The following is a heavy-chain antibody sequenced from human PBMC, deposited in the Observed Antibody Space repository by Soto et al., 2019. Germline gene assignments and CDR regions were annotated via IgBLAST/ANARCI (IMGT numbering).Heavy chain of an antibody. D-gene: IGHD2-2*01. J-gene: IGHJ6*02. CDR1: GGTFSSYA. Sequence: QVQLVQSGAEVKKPGSSVKVSCKASGGTFSSYAISWVRQAPGQGLEWMGGIIPISGTANYAQKFQGRVTITANESTSTAYMELSSLRSEDTAVDYCARSQGSSTSLENYYYYYYGMDVWGQGTTVTVSS. CDR3: ARSQGSSTSLENYYYYYYGMDV. CDR2: IIPISGTA. V-gene: IGHV1-69*01.